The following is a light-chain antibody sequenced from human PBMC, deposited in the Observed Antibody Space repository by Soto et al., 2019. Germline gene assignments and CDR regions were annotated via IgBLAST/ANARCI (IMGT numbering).Light chain of an antibody. V-gene: IGKV1-5*03. CDR3: QQYNSYT. Sequence: INMNQSPSSLSPSEGDRVPITCRASQSISSYLNWYQQKPGKAPKLLIYKASSLESGVPSRFSGSGSGTEFTLTISSLQPDDFATYYCQQYNSYTFGGGAKV. J-gene: IGKJ4*01. CDR1: QSISSY. CDR2: KAS.